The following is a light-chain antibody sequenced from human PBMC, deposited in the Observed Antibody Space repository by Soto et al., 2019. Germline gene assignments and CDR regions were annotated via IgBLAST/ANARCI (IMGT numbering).Light chain of an antibody. J-gene: IGKJ5*01. V-gene: IGKV3-15*01. CDR2: GAS. Sequence: EIVMTQPPATLSVSPGERATLSCRASQSVSSNLAWYQQKPGQAPRLLIYGASTRATGIPARFSGSGSGTDFTLTISRLEPEDFAVYYCQQYGSSPPITFGQGTRLEIK. CDR3: QQYGSSPPIT. CDR1: QSVSSN.